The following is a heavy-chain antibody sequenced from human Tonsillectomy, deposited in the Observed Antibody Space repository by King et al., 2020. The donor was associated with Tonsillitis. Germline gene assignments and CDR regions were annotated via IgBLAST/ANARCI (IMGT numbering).Heavy chain of an antibody. CDR2: ISYDGSNK. J-gene: IGHJ6*02. D-gene: IGHD6-13*01. CDR3: ARDRDSSSWYVDYYYGMDV. V-gene: IGHV3-30*04. CDR1: GFTFSSYA. Sequence: VQLVESGGGVVQPGRSLRLSCAASGFTFSSYAMHWVRQAPGKGLEWVAVISYDGSNKYYADSVKGRFTISRDNSKNTLYLQMNSLRAEDTAVYYCARDRDSSSWYVDYYYGMDVWCQGTTVTVSS.